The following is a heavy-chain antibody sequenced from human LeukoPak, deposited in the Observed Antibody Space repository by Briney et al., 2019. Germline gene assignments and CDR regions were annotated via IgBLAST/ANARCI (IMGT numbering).Heavy chain of an antibody. CDR3: ARDLDSSSWYDWFDP. J-gene: IGHJ5*02. CDR1: GGSISSSSYY. V-gene: IGHV4-39*07. CDR2: IYYSGST. D-gene: IGHD6-13*01. Sequence: PSETLSLTCTVSGGSISSSSYYWGWIRQPPGKGLEWIGSIYYSGSTYYNPSLKSRVTISVDTSKNQFSLKLSSVTAADTAVYYCARDLDSSSWYDWFDPWGQGTLVTVSS.